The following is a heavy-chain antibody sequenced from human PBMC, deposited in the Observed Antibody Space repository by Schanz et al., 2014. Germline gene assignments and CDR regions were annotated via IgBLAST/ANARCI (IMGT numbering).Heavy chain of an antibody. Sequence: VQLVESGGGLVKPGGSLRLSCAASGFRFRDYYMSWIRQAPGRGLEWVANIRQDGSEKYSVDSVKGRFTISRDNANNSLYLQMNSLRAEDTAVYYCARQRSYFYAMDVWGQGTTVTVSS. V-gene: IGHV3-7*03. CDR2: IRQDGSEK. CDR3: ARQRSYFYAMDV. CDR1: GFRFRDYY. J-gene: IGHJ6*02.